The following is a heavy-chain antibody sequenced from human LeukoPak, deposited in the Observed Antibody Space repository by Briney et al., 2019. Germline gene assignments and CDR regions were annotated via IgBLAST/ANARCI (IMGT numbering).Heavy chain of an antibody. CDR1: GGSFSGYY. CDR2: INHSGST. J-gene: IGHJ6*04. CDR3: ARGPQVVSGRPIKIVVVPAATGAGMDA. D-gene: IGHD2-2*01. V-gene: IGHV4-34*01. Sequence: SETLSLTCAVYGGSFSGYYWSWIRQPPGKGLEWIGEINHSGSTNYNPSLKSRVTISVDTSKNQFSLKLSSVTAADTAVYYCARGPQVVSGRPIKIVVVPAATGAGMDAWGKGTTVTVSS.